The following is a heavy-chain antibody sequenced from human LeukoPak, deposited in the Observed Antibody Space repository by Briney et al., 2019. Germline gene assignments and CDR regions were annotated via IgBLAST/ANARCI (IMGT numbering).Heavy chain of an antibody. CDR3: TRLECSSTSCYPY. J-gene: IGHJ4*02. CDR1: GFTFSGSA. V-gene: IGHV3-73*01. CDR2: IRSKANSYAT. D-gene: IGHD2-2*01. Sequence: PGGSLRLSCAASGFTFSGSAMHWVRQASGKGLEWVGRIRSKANSYATAYAASVKGRFTISRDDSRNTAYLQMNSLKTEDTAVYYCTRLECSSTSCYPYWGQGTLVTVSS.